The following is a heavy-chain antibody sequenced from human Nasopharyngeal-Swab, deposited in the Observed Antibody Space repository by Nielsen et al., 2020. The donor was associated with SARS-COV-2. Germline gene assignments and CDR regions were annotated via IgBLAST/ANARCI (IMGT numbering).Heavy chain of an antibody. Sequence: ASVKVSCKASGYTFTGYYMHWVRQAPGQGLEWMGRINPNSGGTNYAQKFQGRVTMTRDTSISTAYMELSRLRSDDTAVYYCAAGSGSYGGHWSYWGQGTLVTVSS. V-gene: IGHV1-2*06. CDR1: GYTFTGYY. J-gene: IGHJ4*02. D-gene: IGHD3-10*01. CDR2: INPNSGGT. CDR3: AAGSGSYGGHWSY.